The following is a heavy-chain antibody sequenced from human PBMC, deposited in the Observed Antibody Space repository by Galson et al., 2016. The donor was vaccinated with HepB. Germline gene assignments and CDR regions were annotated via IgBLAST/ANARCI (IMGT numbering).Heavy chain of an antibody. CDR3: ARDFTGGPFDS. CDR2: IIPIFGTT. Sequence: SVKVSCKASGTFSSYDISWVRKAPGQRLEWMGGIIPIFGTTNYAQKFQGRVTITADEPTTTEYMELRSLVSGDTAVYFCARDFTGGPFDSWGQGTLVTVSS. J-gene: IGHJ5*01. D-gene: IGHD2-8*02. CDR1: GTFSSYD. V-gene: IGHV1-69*13.